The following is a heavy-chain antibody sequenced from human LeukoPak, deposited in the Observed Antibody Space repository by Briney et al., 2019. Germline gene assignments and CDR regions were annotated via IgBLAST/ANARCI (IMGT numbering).Heavy chain of an antibody. CDR3: AREGIAAAGHFDY. D-gene: IGHD6-13*01. Sequence: ASVKVSCKASGYTFTGYYMHWVRQAPGQGLEWMGWINPNSGGTNYAQKFQGRVTMTRDTSISTAYMELSRLRSDDTAVYYCAREGIAAAGHFDYWGQGTLVTVSS. CDR1: GYTFTGYY. CDR2: INPNSGGT. V-gene: IGHV1-2*02. J-gene: IGHJ4*02.